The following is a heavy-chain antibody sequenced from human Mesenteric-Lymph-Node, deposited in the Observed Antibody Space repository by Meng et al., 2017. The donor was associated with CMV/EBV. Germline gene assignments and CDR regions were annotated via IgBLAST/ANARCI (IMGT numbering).Heavy chain of an antibody. CDR1: GFTVSSNY. V-gene: IGHV3-53*01. J-gene: IGHJ6*02. D-gene: IGHD1-26*01. CDR3: ARFPKVGDGMDV. CDR2: IYSGGST. Sequence: GESLKISCAASGFTVSSNYMSWVRQAPGKGLEWVSVIYSGGSTYYADSVKGRFTISRDNAKNSLYLQMNSLRAEDTAVYYCARFPKVGDGMDVWGQGTTVTVSS.